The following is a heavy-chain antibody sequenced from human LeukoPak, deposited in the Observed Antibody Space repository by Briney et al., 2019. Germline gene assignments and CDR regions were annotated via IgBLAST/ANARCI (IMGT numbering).Heavy chain of an antibody. CDR2: IYYSGST. D-gene: IGHD2-21*01. CDR1: GGSISTSY. CDR3: ARATAYYCIDY. J-gene: IGHJ4*02. V-gene: IGHV4-59*01. Sequence: SETLSLTCTVSGGSISTSYWSWIRQPPGKELEWIGYIYYSGSTNYNPSPKSRVTISVDTSKNQFSLNLSSGTAADTAVYYCARATAYYCIDYWGQGTLVTVSS.